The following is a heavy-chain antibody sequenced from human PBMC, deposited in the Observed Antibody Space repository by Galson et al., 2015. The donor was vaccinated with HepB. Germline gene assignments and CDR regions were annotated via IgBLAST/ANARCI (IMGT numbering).Heavy chain of an antibody. CDR3: AREADPYNYCGALDF. Sequence: SLRLSCAASGFTFRIHGMNWVRQAPGKGLEWVACIWTDGTNKYYADSVKGRFTISRDNSKNALYLQMNSLGAEDTAVYYCAREADPYNYCGALDFWGQGTLVTVSS. D-gene: IGHD2-21*01. V-gene: IGHV3-33*01. CDR1: GFTFRIHG. J-gene: IGHJ4*02. CDR2: IWTDGTNK.